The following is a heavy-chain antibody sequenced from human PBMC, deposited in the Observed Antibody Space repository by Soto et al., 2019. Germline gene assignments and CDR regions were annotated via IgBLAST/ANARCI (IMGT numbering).Heavy chain of an antibody. V-gene: IGHV1-8*01. CDR1: GYSFTNFD. CDR3: ARGDY. CDR2: MSPSTGNT. Sequence: ASVKVSCKTSGYSFTNFDINWVRQAAGQGFEWMGFMSPSTGNTGYAQSLQGRISLTRDTSISTAYMELSGLRSEDTAVYFCARGDYWGQGTLVTVSS. J-gene: IGHJ4*02.